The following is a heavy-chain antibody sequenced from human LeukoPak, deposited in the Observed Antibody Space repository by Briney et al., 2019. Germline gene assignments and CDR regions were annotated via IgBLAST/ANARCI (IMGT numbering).Heavy chain of an antibody. Sequence: HWVSVKVSCKASGYPFTDYYTYWLRQAPGQGPEWMGWINPKTGGTHFAQDFQARVTMTSDTSVSTAYLELSSLKSDDTAVYYCARGTPWFDPWGQGTLVTVSS. CDR2: INPKTGGT. CDR3: ARGTPWFDP. J-gene: IGHJ5*02. CDR1: GYPFTDYY. V-gene: IGHV1-2*02.